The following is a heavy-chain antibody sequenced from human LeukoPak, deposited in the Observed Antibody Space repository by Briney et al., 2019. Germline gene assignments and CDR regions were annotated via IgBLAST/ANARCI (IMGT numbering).Heavy chain of an antibody. D-gene: IGHD3-3*01. CDR1: GFFFDDYA. J-gene: IGHJ6*02. Sequence: GGSLRLSCAASGFFFDDYAMHWVRQVPGKGLEWVSGIRLQSNTKKYADSVRGRFTISRDNAKNSLYLQMNSLKLEDTALYYCVKDRDFWSGLDVWGQGTMVTVS. V-gene: IGHV3-9*01. CDR3: VKDRDFWSGLDV. CDR2: IRLQSNTK.